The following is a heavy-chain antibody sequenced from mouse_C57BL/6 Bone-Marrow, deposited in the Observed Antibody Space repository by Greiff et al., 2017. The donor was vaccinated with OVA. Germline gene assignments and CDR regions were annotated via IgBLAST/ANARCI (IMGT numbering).Heavy chain of an antibody. CDR1: GYTFTSYW. V-gene: IGHV1-55*01. Sequence: QVQLQQSGAELVKPGASVKMSCKASGYTFTSYWITWVKQRPGQGLEWIGDIYPGSGSTNYNEKFKSKATLTVDTSSSTAYMQLSSLTSEDSAVYYCARDIYGSSYWYFDVWGTGTTVTVSS. J-gene: IGHJ1*03. D-gene: IGHD1-1*01. CDR2: IYPGSGST. CDR3: ARDIYGSSYWYFDV.